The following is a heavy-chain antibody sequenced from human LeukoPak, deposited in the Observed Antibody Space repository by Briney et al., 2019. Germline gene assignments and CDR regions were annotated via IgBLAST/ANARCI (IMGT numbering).Heavy chain of an antibody. D-gene: IGHD6-19*01. J-gene: IGHJ4*02. V-gene: IGHV3-30-3*01. Sequence: GGSLRLSCAASGSTFSSYAMHWVRQAPGKGLEWVAVISYDGSNKYYADSVKGRFTISRDNSKNTLYLQMNSLRAEDTAVYYCARDRYSSGWFGDYWGQGTLVTVSS. CDR1: GSTFSSYA. CDR2: ISYDGSNK. CDR3: ARDRYSSGWFGDY.